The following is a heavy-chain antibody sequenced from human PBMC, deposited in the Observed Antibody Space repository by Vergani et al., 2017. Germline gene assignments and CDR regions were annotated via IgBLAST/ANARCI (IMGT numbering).Heavy chain of an antibody. D-gene: IGHD2-2*01. J-gene: IGHJ6*02. V-gene: IGHV4-34*01. Sequence: QVQLQQWGAGLLKPSETLSLTCAVYGGSFSGYYWSWIRQPPGKGLEWIGEINHSGSTNYNPSLKSRVTISVDTSKNQFALKLSSVTAADTALYYCARVGPAAPRYYYYGMDVWGQGTTVTVSS. CDR1: GGSFSGYY. CDR3: ARVGPAAPRYYYYGMDV. CDR2: INHSGST.